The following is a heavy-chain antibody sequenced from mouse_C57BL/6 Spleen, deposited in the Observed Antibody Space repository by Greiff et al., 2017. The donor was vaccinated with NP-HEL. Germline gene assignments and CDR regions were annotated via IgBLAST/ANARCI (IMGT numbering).Heavy chain of an antibody. CDR2: IWRGGST. Sequence: VKLMESGPGLVQPSQSLSITCTVSGFSLTSYGVHWVRQSPGKGLEWLGVIWRGGSTDCNAAFMSRLSITKDNSKSQVFFKMNSLQADDTAIYYCAKNGGDYGSSWYFDVWGTGTTVTVSS. J-gene: IGHJ1*03. V-gene: IGHV2-5*01. CDR1: GFSLTSYG. D-gene: IGHD1-1*01. CDR3: AKNGGDYGSSWYFDV.